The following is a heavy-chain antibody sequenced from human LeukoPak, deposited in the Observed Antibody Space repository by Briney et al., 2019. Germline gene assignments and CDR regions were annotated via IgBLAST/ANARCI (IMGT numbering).Heavy chain of an antibody. V-gene: IGHV5-51*01. Sequence: GESLKISCKGSGYSFTSYWIAWVRQMPEKGLEWMGIIYPGDSDTRYSPSFQGQVTISADKSISTAYLQWSSLKASDTAMYYCANTRKLSLYSAFDIWGQGTMVTVSS. CDR2: IYPGDSDT. CDR1: GYSFTSYW. CDR3: ANTRKLSLYSAFDI. J-gene: IGHJ3*02. D-gene: IGHD2-15*01.